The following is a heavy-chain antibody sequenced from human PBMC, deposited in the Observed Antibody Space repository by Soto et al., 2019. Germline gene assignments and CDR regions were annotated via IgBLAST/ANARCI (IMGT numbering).Heavy chain of an antibody. D-gene: IGHD2-2*01. CDR1: GFTFSSYA. Sequence: GGSLRLSCAASGFTFSSYAMSWVRQAPGKGLEWVSAISGSGGSTYYADSVKGRFTISRDNSKNTLYLQMNSLRAEDTAVYYCAKDLFSPQPGDIVVVPAAMSGGYFDYWGQGTLVTVSS. J-gene: IGHJ4*02. CDR3: AKDLFSPQPGDIVVVPAAMSGGYFDY. V-gene: IGHV3-23*01. CDR2: ISGSGGST.